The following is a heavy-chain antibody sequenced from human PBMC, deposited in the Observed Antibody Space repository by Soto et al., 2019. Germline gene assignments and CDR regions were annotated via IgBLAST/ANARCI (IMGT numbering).Heavy chain of an antibody. CDR2: ISSDGSRK. J-gene: IGHJ3*02. CDR3: AKDPTIAPRWALDI. D-gene: IGHD6-13*01. Sequence: QVQLVESGGGVVQPGRSLRLSCAASGFTFSNYGMHWVRQAPGKGPEWVAVISSDGSRKYYADLVKGRFTISRDDAKNTLYLQMNSLNTDDTALYYCAKDPTIAPRWALDIWGQGTLVTVSS. V-gene: IGHV3-30*18. CDR1: GFTFSNYG.